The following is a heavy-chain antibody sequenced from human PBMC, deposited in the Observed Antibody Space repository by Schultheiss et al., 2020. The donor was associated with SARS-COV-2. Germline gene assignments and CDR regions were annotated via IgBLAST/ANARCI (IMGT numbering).Heavy chain of an antibody. CDR2: IYYSGST. D-gene: IGHD2-2*01. J-gene: IGHJ4*02. V-gene: IGHV4-59*01. CDR3: AREWTAAPFDY. Sequence: LSLTCTVSGGSISSYYWSWIRQPPGKGLEWIGYIYYSGSTNYNPSLKSRVTISVDTSKNQFSLKLSSVTAADTAVYYCAREWTAAPFDYWGQGTLVTVSS. CDR1: GGSISSYY.